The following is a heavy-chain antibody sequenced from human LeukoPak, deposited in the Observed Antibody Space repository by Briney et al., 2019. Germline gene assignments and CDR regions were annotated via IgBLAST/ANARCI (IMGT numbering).Heavy chain of an antibody. D-gene: IGHD2-15*01. J-gene: IGHJ4*02. CDR1: GGSISSYY. Sequence: SETLSLTCTVSGGSISSYYWSWIRQPPGKGLEWIREINHSGSTNYNPSLKSRVTISVDTSKNQFSLKLSSVTAADTAVYYCARGGYCSGGSCYYLDYWGQGTLVTVSS. CDR2: INHSGST. V-gene: IGHV4-34*01. CDR3: ARGGYCSGGSCYYLDY.